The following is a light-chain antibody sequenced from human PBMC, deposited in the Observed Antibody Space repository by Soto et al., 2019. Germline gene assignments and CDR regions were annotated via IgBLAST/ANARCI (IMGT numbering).Light chain of an antibody. CDR1: QTISSW. CDR3: QHYNSYSEA. CDR2: NAS. V-gene: IGKV1-5*03. Sequence: DIQMTQSPSTLSGSVGDRVTITCRASQTISSWLAWYQQKPGKAPKLPIYNASTLKSGVPSRFSGSGSGTEFTLTSSSLQPDDFATYYCQHYNSYSEAFGQGTKVDIK. J-gene: IGKJ1*01.